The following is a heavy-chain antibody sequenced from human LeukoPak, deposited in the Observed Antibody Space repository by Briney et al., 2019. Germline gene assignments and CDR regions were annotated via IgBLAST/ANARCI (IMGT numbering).Heavy chain of an antibody. J-gene: IGHJ4*02. V-gene: IGHV3-23*01. CDR1: GFTFSSYA. Sequence: GGSLKLSCAASGFTFSSYAMSWVRQAPGKGLEWVSAISDSGGSTHSADSVKGRCTISRDNSKNTLYLQINSLRAEETAVYYCAKSGYDFWSGYYGTLFDYWGQGTLVTVSS. D-gene: IGHD3-3*01. CDR3: AKSGYDFWSGYYGTLFDY. CDR2: ISDSGGST.